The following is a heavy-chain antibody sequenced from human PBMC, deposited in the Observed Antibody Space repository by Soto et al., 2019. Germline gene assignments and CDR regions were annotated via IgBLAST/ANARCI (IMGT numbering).Heavy chain of an antibody. V-gene: IGHV4-34*01. CDR2: INHSGST. Sequence: SESLSPTFSCFGRAFSDLYWSRIRQPPGPGLEWIGEINHSGSTNYNPSLKSRVTISVDTSKNQFSLKLTSVTAADTAVYYCARDKITGLFDYWGQGTLVTVSS. CDR3: ARDKITGLFDY. CDR1: GRAFSDLY. D-gene: IGHD2-8*02. J-gene: IGHJ4*02.